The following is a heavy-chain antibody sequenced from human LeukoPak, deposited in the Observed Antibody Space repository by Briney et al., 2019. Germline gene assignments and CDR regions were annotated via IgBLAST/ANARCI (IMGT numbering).Heavy chain of an antibody. CDR2: IYYSGSI. J-gene: IGHJ3*02. CDR1: GYSISSSNW. Sequence: SDTLSLTCAVSGYSISSSNWWGWIRQPPGKGLEWIGYIYYSGSIYYNPSLKSRVTMSVDTSKNQFSLKLSSVTAVDTAVYYCARDGVEREMATSNDAFDIWGQGTMVTVSS. CDR3: ARDGVEREMATSNDAFDI. V-gene: IGHV4-28*03. D-gene: IGHD5-24*01.